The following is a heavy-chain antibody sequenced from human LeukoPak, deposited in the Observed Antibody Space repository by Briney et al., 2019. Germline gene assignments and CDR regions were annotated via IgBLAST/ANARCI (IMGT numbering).Heavy chain of an antibody. CDR3: ASELGYCSSTSCWSYYHGMDV. J-gene: IGHJ6*02. CDR2: INAGNGNT. Sequence: ASVKVSCKASGYTFTSYYMHWVRQAPGQGLEWMGWINAGNGNTKYSQKFQGRVTITRDTSASTAYMELSSLRSEDTAVYYCASELGYCSSTSCWSYYHGMDVWGQGTTVTVSS. V-gene: IGHV1-3*01. D-gene: IGHD2-2*01. CDR1: GYTFTSYY.